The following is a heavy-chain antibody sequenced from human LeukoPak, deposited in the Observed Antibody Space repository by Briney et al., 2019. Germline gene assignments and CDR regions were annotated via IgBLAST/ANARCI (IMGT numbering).Heavy chain of an antibody. CDR3: TREARVGNWFDP. J-gene: IGHJ5*02. CDR2: INPDNGGT. Sequence: GASVKVSCRASGYTFTDYYIHWVRQAPGQGLEWMGWINPDNGGTNYAQKFQGRVTMTRDTSIRTVYVDLSRLRSDDTAVFYCTREARVGNWFDPWGRGTQVTVSS. V-gene: IGHV1-2*02. CDR1: GYTFTDYY. D-gene: IGHD2-2*01.